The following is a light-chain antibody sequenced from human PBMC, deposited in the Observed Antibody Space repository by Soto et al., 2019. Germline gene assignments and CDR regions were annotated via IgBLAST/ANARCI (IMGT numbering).Light chain of an antibody. CDR1: QSISSW. CDR3: QQYNTYSWT. Sequence: DIQMTESPSSLSASVGGRVTITCRASQSISSWLAWYQQMPGKAPKLMSYDASSLHSGVPSRFRGSGSGTEFTLTISSLKPDDFETYYCQQYNTYSWTFGQGTKVDIK. V-gene: IGKV1-5*01. J-gene: IGKJ1*01. CDR2: DAS.